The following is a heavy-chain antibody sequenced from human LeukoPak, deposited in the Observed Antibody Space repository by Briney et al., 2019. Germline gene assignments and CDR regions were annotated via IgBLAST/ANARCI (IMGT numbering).Heavy chain of an antibody. CDR1: GFTFSSYD. J-gene: IGHJ5*02. V-gene: IGHV3-13*01. CDR2: INTAGNT. D-gene: IGHD3-10*01. Sequence: PPGGSLRLSCAASGFTFSSYDMHWVRQTTGEGLEWVSGINTAGNTYYAGSVEGRFTISRENAKDSLFLQMNNLGAGDTAVYYCTRVGAAYASGSYFSPWGHGTLVTVSS. CDR3: TRVGAAYASGSYFSP.